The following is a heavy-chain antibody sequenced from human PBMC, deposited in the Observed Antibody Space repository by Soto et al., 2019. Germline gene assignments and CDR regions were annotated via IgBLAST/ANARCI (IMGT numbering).Heavy chain of an antibody. D-gene: IGHD7-27*01. CDR2: IYYSGST. CDR1: GGSISSYY. V-gene: IGHV4-59*01. J-gene: IGHJ3*02. CDR3: ARGNWGGEDDAFDI. Sequence: SETLSLTCTVSGGSISSYYWSWIRQPPGKGLEWIGYIYYSGSTNYNPSLKSRVTISVDTSKNQFSLKLSSVTAADTAVYYCARGNWGGEDDAFDIWGQGTMVTVSS.